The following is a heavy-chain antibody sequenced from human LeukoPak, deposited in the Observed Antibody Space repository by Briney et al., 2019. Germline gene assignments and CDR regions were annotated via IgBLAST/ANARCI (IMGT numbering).Heavy chain of an antibody. CDR1: GFTFSSYG. V-gene: IGHV3-30*18. J-gene: IGHJ4*02. D-gene: IGHD3-9*01. CDR3: AKDPLLRYFDWSLYYFDY. CDR2: ISYDGGNK. Sequence: GGSLRLSCAASGFTFSSYGMHWVRQAPGKGLEWVAVISYDGGNKYYADSVKGRFTISRDNSKNTLYLQMNSLRAEDTAVYYCAKDPLLRYFDWSLYYFDYWGQGTLVTVSS.